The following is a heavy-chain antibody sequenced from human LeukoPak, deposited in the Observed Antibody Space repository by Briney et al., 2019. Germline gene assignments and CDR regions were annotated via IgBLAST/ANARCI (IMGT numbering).Heavy chain of an antibody. D-gene: IGHD1-26*01. CDR1: GFTFSSYW. Sequence: PGGSLRLSCAASGFTFSSYWVSWVRQAPGKGLEWVANIKQDGSEKYYVDSVMGRFTISRDNAKNSLFLQMNSLRAEDTAVYYCARDWDRKYSGSYYSRLIGYWGQGTLVTVSS. CDR2: IKQDGSEK. J-gene: IGHJ4*02. CDR3: ARDWDRKYSGSYYSRLIGY. V-gene: IGHV3-7*03.